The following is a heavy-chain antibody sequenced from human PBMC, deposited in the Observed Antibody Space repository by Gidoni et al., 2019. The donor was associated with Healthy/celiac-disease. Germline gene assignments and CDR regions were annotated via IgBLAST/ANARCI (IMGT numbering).Heavy chain of an antibody. CDR2: T. D-gene: IGHD3-16*01. CDR3: ARDRHDTWGGRGGFDY. J-gene: IGHJ4*02. V-gene: IGHV4-4*07. Sequence: TNYNPSLKSRVTMSVDTSKNQFSLKLSSVTAADTAVYYCARDRHDTWGGRGGFDYWGQGTLVTVSS.